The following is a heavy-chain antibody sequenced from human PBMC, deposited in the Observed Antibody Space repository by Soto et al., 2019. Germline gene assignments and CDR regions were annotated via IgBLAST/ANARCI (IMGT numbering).Heavy chain of an antibody. V-gene: IGHV4-59*01. CDR2: IYYSGST. J-gene: IGHJ4*02. D-gene: IGHD3-22*01. CDR3: AGRASRYYYDSSGYFDY. CDR1: GGSISSYY. Sequence: QVQLQESGPGLVKPSETLSLTCTVSGGSISSYYWSWIRQPPGKGLEWIGYIYYSGSTNYNPSLKSRVTISVDTSKNQCSLKLSSVTAADTAVYYCAGRASRYYYDSSGYFDYWGQGTLVTVSS.